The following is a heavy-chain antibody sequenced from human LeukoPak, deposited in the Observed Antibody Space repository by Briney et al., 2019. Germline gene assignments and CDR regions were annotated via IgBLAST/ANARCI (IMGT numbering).Heavy chain of an antibody. Sequence: ASVKVSCKASGYTFTSYDINWVRQATGRGLEWMGWMNPNSGNTGYAQKFQGRVTMTRNTSISTAYMELSSLRSEDTAVYYCARGFDRHYYDSSGSTNYYYMDVWGKGTTVTVSS. J-gene: IGHJ6*03. V-gene: IGHV1-8*01. D-gene: IGHD3-22*01. CDR2: MNPNSGNT. CDR3: ARGFDRHYYDSSGSTNYYYMDV. CDR1: GYTFTSYD.